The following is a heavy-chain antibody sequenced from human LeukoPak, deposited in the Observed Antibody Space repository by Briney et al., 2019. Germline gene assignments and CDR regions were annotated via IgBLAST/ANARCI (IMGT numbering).Heavy chain of an antibody. V-gene: IGHV1-18*01. CDR2: ISAYNGNT. CDR3: AREPLDDFWSGYYYYYYYGMDV. J-gene: IGHJ6*02. D-gene: IGHD3-3*01. Sequence: ASVKVSCKASGYTFTSYGISWVRQAPGQGLEWMGWISAYNGNTNYAQKLQGRVTMTTDTSTSTAYTELRSLRSDDTAVYYCAREPLDDFWSGYYYYYYYGMDVWGQGTTVTVSS. CDR1: GYTFTSYG.